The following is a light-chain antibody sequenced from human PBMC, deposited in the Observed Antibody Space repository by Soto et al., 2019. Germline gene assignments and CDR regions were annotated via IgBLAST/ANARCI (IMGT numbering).Light chain of an antibody. CDR2: EVS. V-gene: IGLV2-14*01. Sequence: SVLNQPASLSGSPGQSITLSCTGTSSDFGGYNYVSWYQQHPGKAPKLMIYEVSNRPSRVSNRFSGSKSGNTASLTISGLQAEDEADYYCSSYTRSSTSYVFGTGTKVNVL. CDR3: SSYTRSSTSYV. J-gene: IGLJ1*01. CDR1: SSDFGGYNY.